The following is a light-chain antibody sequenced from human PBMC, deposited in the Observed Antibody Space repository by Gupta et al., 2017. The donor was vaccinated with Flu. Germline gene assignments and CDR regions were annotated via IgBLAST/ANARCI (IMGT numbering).Light chain of an antibody. J-gene: IGLJ1*01. CDR3: GAYAGSYRHTGEV. Sequence: QSVLTQPRPVSGSPGQSVTISCTGTSGDVGGYNYVSWYQLHPYKAPKVMIFDIRKRRSGVPDRFSCAKSGNTDSLTISGLQTEDEADYYCGAYAGSYRHTGEVFGTGTKLTVL. V-gene: IGLV2-11*01. CDR2: DIR. CDR1: SGDVGGYNY.